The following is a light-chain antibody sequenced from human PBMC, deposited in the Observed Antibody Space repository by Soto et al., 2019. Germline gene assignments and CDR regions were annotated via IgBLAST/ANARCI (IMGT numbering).Light chain of an antibody. CDR3: QQYNSPRGA. Sequence: TQSPATLSASVGDRVTITCRASQSISSWLAWYQQKPGKAPKLLIYKASSLESGVPSRFSGSGSGTEFTLTISSLQPDDFATYYCQQYNSPRGAFGQGTKVEIK. J-gene: IGKJ1*01. V-gene: IGKV1-5*03. CDR1: QSISSW. CDR2: KAS.